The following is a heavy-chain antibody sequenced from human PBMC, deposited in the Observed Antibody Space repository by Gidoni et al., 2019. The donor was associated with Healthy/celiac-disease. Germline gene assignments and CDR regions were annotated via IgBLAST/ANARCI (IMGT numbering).Heavy chain of an antibody. V-gene: IGHV3-48*02. J-gene: IGHJ3*02. CDR1: GFPFSSYS. CDR3: AREGGFYCSSTSCYNDAFDI. Sequence: EVQLVESGGGLVQPGGSLRLSCAAPGFPFSSYSMNWVRQAPGKGLEGVSYISSSSSTIYYADSVKGRFTISRDNAKNSLYLQMNSLRDEDTAVYYCAREGGFYCSSTSCYNDAFDIWGQGTMVTVSS. D-gene: IGHD2-2*02. CDR2: ISSSSSTI.